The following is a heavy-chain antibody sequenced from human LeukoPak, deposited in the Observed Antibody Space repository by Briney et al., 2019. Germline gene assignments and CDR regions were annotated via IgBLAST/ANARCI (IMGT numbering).Heavy chain of an antibody. CDR1: GFIFRSYA. D-gene: IGHD3-22*01. J-gene: IGHJ4*02. CDR2: ISGSGGST. V-gene: IGHV3-23*01. CDR3: GREYASSGYCDS. Sequence: GGFLRLSCAASGFIFRSYAMSWVRQAPGKGLEWVSAISGSGGSTYYADSVKGRFTISRDNSKNTLYLQMNSLRAEDTAVYYCGREYASSGYCDSWGQGTLVTVSS.